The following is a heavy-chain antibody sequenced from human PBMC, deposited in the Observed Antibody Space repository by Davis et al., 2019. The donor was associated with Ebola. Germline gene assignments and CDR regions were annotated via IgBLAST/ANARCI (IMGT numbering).Heavy chain of an antibody. CDR1: GGSFSGYY. J-gene: IGHJ4*02. V-gene: IGHV4-34*01. D-gene: IGHD2-15*01. CDR3: ARFFVGGSDHDADY. CDR2: INHSGST. Sequence: GSLRLSCAVYGGSFSGYYWSWIRQSPGKGLEWIGEINHSGSTNYNPSLKSRVTISVDTSKNQFSLKLSSVTAADTAVYYCARFFVGGSDHDADYWGQGTLVTVSS.